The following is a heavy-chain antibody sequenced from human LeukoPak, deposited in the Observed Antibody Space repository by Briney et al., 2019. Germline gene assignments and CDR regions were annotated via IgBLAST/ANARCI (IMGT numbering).Heavy chain of an antibody. V-gene: IGHV1-2*05. J-gene: IGHJ4*02. D-gene: IGHD1-1*01. CDR3: ARLDTDNYR. CDR1: GYTFTAYY. CDR2: INPNSGGT. Sequence: ASVKVSCKASGYTFTAYYIHWLRQAPGQGLEWMGRINPNSGGTDFAQKFQGRVTMTRDTSITTAYMQLISLRSDDTDVYYCARLDTDNYRWGQGTLVTVSS.